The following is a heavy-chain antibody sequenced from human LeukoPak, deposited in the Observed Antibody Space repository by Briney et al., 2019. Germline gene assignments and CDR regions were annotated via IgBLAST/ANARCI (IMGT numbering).Heavy chain of an antibody. Sequence: GGSLRLSCVGSGFTLSSHKMNWVRQAPGKGLEWVSYISDTSTTIYYADSVKGRSTISRDNAKNSLYLQMNSLRDEDTALYYCATSIIRGQGTLVTVSS. CDR3: ATSII. CDR2: ISDTSTTI. CDR1: GFTLSSHK. V-gene: IGHV3-48*02. D-gene: IGHD2/OR15-2a*01. J-gene: IGHJ4*02.